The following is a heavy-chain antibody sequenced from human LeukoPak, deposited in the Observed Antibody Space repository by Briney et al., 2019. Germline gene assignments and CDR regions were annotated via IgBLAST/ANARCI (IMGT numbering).Heavy chain of an antibody. Sequence: PGGSLRLPCAASGFTFSSYSMNWVRQAPGKGLEWVSSISSSSSYIYYADSVKGRFTISRDNAKNSLYLQMNSLRAEDTAVYYCARSIAAAGTDFDHWGQGTLVTVSS. V-gene: IGHV3-21*01. CDR1: GFTFSSYS. CDR3: ARSIAAAGTDFDH. J-gene: IGHJ4*02. D-gene: IGHD6-13*01. CDR2: ISSSSSYI.